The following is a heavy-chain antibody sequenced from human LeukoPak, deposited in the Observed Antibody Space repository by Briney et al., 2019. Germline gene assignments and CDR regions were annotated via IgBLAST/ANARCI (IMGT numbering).Heavy chain of an antibody. Sequence: GGSLRLSCAASGFTFSSYWMSWVRQAPGKGLEWVANIKRDGSEKYYVDSVKGRFTISRDNAKNSLYLQMNSLRAEDTAVYYCARAQYDSSGYPYYYGMDVWGQGTTVTVSS. D-gene: IGHD3-22*01. CDR3: ARAQYDSSGYPYYYGMDV. CDR2: IKRDGSEK. J-gene: IGHJ6*02. CDR1: GFTFSSYW. V-gene: IGHV3-7*01.